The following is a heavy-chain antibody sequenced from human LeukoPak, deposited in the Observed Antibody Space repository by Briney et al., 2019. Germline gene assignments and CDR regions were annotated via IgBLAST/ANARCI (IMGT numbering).Heavy chain of an antibody. J-gene: IGHJ4*02. CDR1: GFTFSIHS. CDR2: ISRSSSDI. Sequence: GGSLRLSCAASGFTFSIHSMNWVRQAPGKGLEWVSSISRSSSDIYYADSVKGRFTISRDNAKNSMYLQMNSLRAEDTAVYYCTRDAIVGATNFDYWGQGALVTVSS. CDR3: TRDAIVGATNFDY. D-gene: IGHD1-26*01. V-gene: IGHV3-21*01.